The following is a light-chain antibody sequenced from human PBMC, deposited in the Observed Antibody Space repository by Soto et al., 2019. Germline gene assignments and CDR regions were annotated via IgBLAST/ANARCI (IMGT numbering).Light chain of an antibody. CDR1: QSISSY. Sequence: DIQMTQSPSSLSASVGDRVTITCRASQSISSYLNWYQQKPGKAPNLLIYAASSLQSGVPSRFSGSGSGTDFTLTISSLQPEDFASYFCQQGYSPLLTFGGGTKVEIK. V-gene: IGKV1-39*01. CDR2: AAS. J-gene: IGKJ4*01. CDR3: QQGYSPLLT.